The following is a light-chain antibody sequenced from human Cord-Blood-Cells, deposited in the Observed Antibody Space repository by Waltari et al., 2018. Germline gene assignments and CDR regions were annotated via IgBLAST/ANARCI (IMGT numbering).Light chain of an antibody. CDR1: SSDVGGYNY. Sequence: SALTQPASVSGSPGQSINISCTGTSSDVGGYNYVSWYQQHPGKAPKLRIYDISNRPAGVSTRFSGSRSGNSDSLTISGLQAEDAADYYCSSYTSSSTLVFGGGTKLTVL. CDR2: DIS. J-gene: IGLJ2*01. CDR3: SSYTSSSTLV. V-gene: IGLV2-14*01.